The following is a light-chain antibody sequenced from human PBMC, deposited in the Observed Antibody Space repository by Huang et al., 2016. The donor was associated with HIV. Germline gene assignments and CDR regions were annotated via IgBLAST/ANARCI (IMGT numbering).Light chain of an antibody. V-gene: IGKV4-1*01. J-gene: IGKJ2*01. CDR2: WAS. Sequence: DIEMTQSPDSLTVSLGARAIINCKSSQAVLKNSNKKNYLAWYQQGPGQPPKVLIYWASSREFGVPDRFSGSGSGTDFNLTISSLQPEDLAVYYCQQYYSPPYTFGQGTRLEI. CDR3: QQYYSPPYT. CDR1: QAVLKNSNKKNY.